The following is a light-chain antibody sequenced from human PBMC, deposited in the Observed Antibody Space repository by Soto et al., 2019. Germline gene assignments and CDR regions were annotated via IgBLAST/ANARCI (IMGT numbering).Light chain of an antibody. CDR2: KAS. Sequence: DIQMTQSPSTLSGPVRYRVTITCRASQTISSWLAWYQQKPGKAPKLLIYKASTLKSGVPSRFSGSGSGTEFTLTISSLQPDDFATYYCQQYNSYPWTFGQGTKVDIK. CDR1: QTISSW. J-gene: IGKJ1*01. CDR3: QQYNSYPWT. V-gene: IGKV1-5*03.